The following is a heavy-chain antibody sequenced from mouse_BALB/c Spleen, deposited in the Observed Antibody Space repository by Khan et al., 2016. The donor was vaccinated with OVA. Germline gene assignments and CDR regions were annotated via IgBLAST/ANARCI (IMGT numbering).Heavy chain of an antibody. CDR3: APVGTYYVSCAY. CDR2: IYPFNDDT. V-gene: IGHV1S136*01. CDR1: GYTFTSYV. D-gene: IGHD1-1*01. Sequence: VQLKQSGPELVKPGASVKMSCKASGYTFTSYVMHWVKQKPGLGLEWIGYIYPFNDDTKYNEKFKGKATLTSDKSSSTAYMELSGLTSEDSAVYYGAPVGTYYVSCAYWGQGTLVTVSA. J-gene: IGHJ3*01.